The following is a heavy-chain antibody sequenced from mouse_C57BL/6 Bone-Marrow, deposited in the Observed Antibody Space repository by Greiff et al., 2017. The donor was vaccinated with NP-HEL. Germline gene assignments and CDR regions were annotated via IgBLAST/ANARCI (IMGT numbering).Heavy chain of an antibody. CDR2: INPNNGGT. CDR3: ARKGGDYDEDAMDY. Sequence: EVQLQQSGPELVKPGASVKISCKASGYTFTDYYMNWVKQSHGKSLEWIGDINPNNGGTSYSQKFKGKATLTVDKSSSTAYMELRSLTSEDSEVYYCARKGGDYDEDAMDYWGQGTSVTVSS. V-gene: IGHV1-26*01. D-gene: IGHD2-4*01. CDR1: GYTFTDYY. J-gene: IGHJ4*01.